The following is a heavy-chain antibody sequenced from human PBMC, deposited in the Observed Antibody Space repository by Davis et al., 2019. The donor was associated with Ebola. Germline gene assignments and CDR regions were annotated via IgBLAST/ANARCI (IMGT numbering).Heavy chain of an antibody. J-gene: IGHJ4*02. V-gene: IGHV4-59*12. Sequence: MPGGSLRLSCTVSGGSISSYYWSWIRQPPGKGLEWIGYIYHSGSTYYNPSLKSRVTISVDRSKNQFSLKLSSVTAADTAVYYCARETTVTLIDYWGQGTLVTVSS. CDR3: ARETTVTLIDY. D-gene: IGHD4-17*01. CDR1: GGSISSYY. CDR2: IYHSGST.